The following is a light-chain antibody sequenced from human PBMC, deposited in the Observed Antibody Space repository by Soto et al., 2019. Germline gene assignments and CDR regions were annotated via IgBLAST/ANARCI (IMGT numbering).Light chain of an antibody. CDR2: EDD. CDR1: SRDVGRYNL. J-gene: IGLJ7*01. V-gene: IGLV2-23*01. CDR3: CLYLGGTSV. Sequence: QSALTQPASVSGSPGQSITISCTGTSRDVGRYNLVSWYQQYPGKAPALLIYEDDKRPSGVSNRFSGSKSDSTASLTISGLQAEDEADYYCCLYLGGTSVFGGGTQLTVL.